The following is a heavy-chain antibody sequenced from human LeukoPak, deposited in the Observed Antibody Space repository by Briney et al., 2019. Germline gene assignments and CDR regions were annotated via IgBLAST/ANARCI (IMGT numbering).Heavy chain of an antibody. D-gene: IGHD3-16*01. Sequence: QPGRSLRLSCAASGFTFSNYGMHWVRQAPNKGLEWVAIIWYDGSNQYYADSVKGRFTVSRDSSKNTMYLQMNSLRAEDTAVYYCARDSELKVGGSFDYWGQGTLVTVSS. CDR1: GFTFSNYG. V-gene: IGHV3-33*08. CDR2: IWYDGSNQ. CDR3: ARDSELKVGGSFDY. J-gene: IGHJ4*02.